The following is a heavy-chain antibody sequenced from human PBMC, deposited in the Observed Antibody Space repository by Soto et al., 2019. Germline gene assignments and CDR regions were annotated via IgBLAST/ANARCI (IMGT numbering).Heavy chain of an antibody. CDR2: IDPSDSYI. D-gene: IGHD3-16*01. V-gene: IGHV5-10-1*01. Sequence: GESLKISCEGSGYSFKTHWITWVRQMPGKGLEWVGGIDPSDSYISYSPSFQGHVTISADKSISTAYLQWSGLEASDTAIYYCARQGMGGAYYFDHWGQGTLVTVSS. CDR3: ARQGMGGAYYFDH. CDR1: GYSFKTHW. J-gene: IGHJ4*02.